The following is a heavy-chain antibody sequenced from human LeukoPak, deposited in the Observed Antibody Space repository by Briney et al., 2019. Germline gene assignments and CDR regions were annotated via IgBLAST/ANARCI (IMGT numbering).Heavy chain of an antibody. D-gene: IGHD3-22*01. V-gene: IGHV3-33*05. J-gene: IGHJ4*02. CDR2: IPYDGSNK. CDR3: ARVQPHYYDSSGYPPDY. Sequence: GGSLRLSCAASGFIFSNYGMHWVRQAPGKGLEWVAFIPYDGSNKYYVDSVRGRFTISRDNSKNSLYLQMNSLRAEDTAVYYCARVQPHYYDSSGYPPDYWGQGTLVTVSS. CDR1: GFIFSNYG.